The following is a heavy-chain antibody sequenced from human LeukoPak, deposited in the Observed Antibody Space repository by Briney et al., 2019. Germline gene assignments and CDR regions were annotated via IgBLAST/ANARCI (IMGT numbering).Heavy chain of an antibody. CDR3: AADRGEMGTTLLSHTYQAFDV. V-gene: IGHV1-24*01. CDR1: GNTLNEIS. J-gene: IGHJ3*01. CDR2: FDIEDGEI. Sequence: ASVKVSCKVSGNTLNEISIHWVRQAPGKGLEWMGGFDIEDGEIIYAQNFQGRVTMTEDTSTDIAYMDLSSLKSEDTAVYYRAADRGEMGTTLLSHTYQAFDVWGQGTVVTVSS. D-gene: IGHD3-16*01.